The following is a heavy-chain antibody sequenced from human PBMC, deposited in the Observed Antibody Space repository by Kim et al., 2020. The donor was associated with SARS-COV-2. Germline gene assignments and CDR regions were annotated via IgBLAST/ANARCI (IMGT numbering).Heavy chain of an antibody. V-gene: IGHV1-8*03. CDR2: MNPHLCNT. CDR1: GYSFTGYD. CDR3: SRMSPSPSSKYF. J-gene: IGHJ2*01. Sequence: ASVKVSCKASGYSFTGYDINWVRQATGQGLEWMGWMNPHLCNTCYAQKLQVRVTSTWYTSIRTAYMYLSILTSDYTAVYYFSRMSPSPSSKYF.